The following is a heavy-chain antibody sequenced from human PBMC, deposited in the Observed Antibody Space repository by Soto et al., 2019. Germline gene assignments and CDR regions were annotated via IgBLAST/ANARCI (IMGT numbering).Heavy chain of an antibody. CDR1: GFIFSICG. J-gene: IGHJ4*02. V-gene: IGHV3-23*01. CDR2: ISDRGETT. CDR3: ATVRDVEIHSYFDN. Sequence: EVQLLESGGDLVQSGGSLRLSCAASGFIFSICGMSWVRQAPGKGLEWVSGISDRGETTYYADSVKGRFTISRDNSKNTLYLQMDSLRAEDAPLYYCATVRDVEIHSYFDNWGQGTLVTVSS.